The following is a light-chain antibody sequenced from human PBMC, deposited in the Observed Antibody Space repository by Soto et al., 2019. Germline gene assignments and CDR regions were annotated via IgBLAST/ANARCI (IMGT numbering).Light chain of an antibody. J-gene: IGKJ4*01. Sequence: AIQVTQSPSSLSASVGDRVTITCRASQGIGNDLGWYQQKPGKAPKLLIYAASSLQSGVPLRFSGSVSGTDFTLTISGLQPDDFATYYCLQDYDYPLTVGGGTKVEIK. V-gene: IGKV1-6*01. CDR3: LQDYDYPLT. CDR2: AAS. CDR1: QGIGND.